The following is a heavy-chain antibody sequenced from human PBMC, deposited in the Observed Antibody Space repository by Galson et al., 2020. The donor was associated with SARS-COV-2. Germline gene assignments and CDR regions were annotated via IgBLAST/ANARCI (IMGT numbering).Heavy chain of an antibody. J-gene: IGHJ6*03. CDR2: IIPIFGTA. CDR3: ARGLWATPLFSYYMDV. CDR1: GGTFSSYA. V-gene: IGHV1-69*13. D-gene: IGHD3-9*01. Sequence: SVKVSCKASGGTFSSYAISWVRQAPGQGLEWMGGIIPIFGTANYAQKFQGRVTITADESTSTAYMELSSLRPEDTAVYYCARGLWATPLFSYYMDVWGKGTTVTVSS.